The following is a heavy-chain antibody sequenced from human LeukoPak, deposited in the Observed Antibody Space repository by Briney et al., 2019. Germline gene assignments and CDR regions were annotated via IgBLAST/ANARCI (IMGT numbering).Heavy chain of an antibody. CDR3: AKGSEYCCWTSCYPFDD. Sequence: GGSLRLSCAASGFTFSSQAMSWVRQAPGEGLEWVSAISGSGDYTYYIDSVKGRFPIYRDNSKHTLSLQMNRQRADDTALYYCAKGSEYCCWTSCYPFDDWGQGILVTVSS. J-gene: IGHJ4*02. CDR1: GFTFSSQA. CDR2: ISGSGDYT. V-gene: IGHV3-23*01. D-gene: IGHD2-2*01.